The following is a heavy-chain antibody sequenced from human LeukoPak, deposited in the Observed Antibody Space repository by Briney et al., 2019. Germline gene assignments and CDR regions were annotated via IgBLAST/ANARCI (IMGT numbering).Heavy chain of an antibody. Sequence: GGSLRLSCAASGFTFSSYAMSWVRQAPRKGLEWVSVVSGSGSSTDYADSVKGRFTISRDNSKSTLYLQMSSLSAEDTAVYYCAKMNVLTGYYTPNFDFWGQGTLVTVSS. J-gene: IGHJ4*02. CDR3: AKMNVLTGYYTPNFDF. CDR2: VSGSGSST. CDR1: GFTFSSYA. V-gene: IGHV3-23*01. D-gene: IGHD3-9*01.